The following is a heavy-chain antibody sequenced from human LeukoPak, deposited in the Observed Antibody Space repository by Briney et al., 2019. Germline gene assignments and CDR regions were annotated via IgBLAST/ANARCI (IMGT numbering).Heavy chain of an antibody. J-gene: IGHJ4*02. D-gene: IGHD2-15*01. CDR2: ISSGSDSI. CDR3: ARAEALLPYLY. Sequence: PGGSLRLSCAASGFTFSTYGINWVRQAPGKGLEWVSCISSGSDSIHYADSLKGRFTVSRDNAKNSLFLQMNSLRGEDTAVYYCARAEALLPYLYWGQGTLVTVSS. CDR1: GFTFSTYG. V-gene: IGHV3-48*04.